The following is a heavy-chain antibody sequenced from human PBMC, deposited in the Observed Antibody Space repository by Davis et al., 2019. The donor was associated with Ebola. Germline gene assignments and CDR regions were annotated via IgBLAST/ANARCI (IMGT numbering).Heavy chain of an antibody. CDR2: INPDGCGK. V-gene: IGHV3-7*03. CDR3: AAWTVTTNY. J-gene: IGHJ4*02. Sequence: PGGSLRLSCVASGFTFSGFWMNLVRHTPAKGLEWVATINPDGCGKTYVDSVKGRFTIYRDNAKDSLYLQMDSLTADDTGVFYCAAWTVTTNYWGQGSLVTVSS. D-gene: IGHD4-17*01. CDR1: GFTFSGFW.